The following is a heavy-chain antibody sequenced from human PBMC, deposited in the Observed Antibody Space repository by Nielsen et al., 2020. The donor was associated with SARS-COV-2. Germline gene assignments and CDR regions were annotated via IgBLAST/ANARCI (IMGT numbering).Heavy chain of an antibody. D-gene: IGHD3-10*01. CDR1: GFTFSSYA. Sequence: GESLKISCAASGFTFSSYAMSWVRQAPGKGLEWVSAISGSGGSTYYADSVKGRFTISRDNSKTTLYLQMNSLRAEDTAVYYCAKDRVLLWFGELLRYFQHWGQGTLVTVSS. V-gene: IGHV3-23*01. CDR3: AKDRVLLWFGELLRYFQH. J-gene: IGHJ1*01. CDR2: ISGSGGST.